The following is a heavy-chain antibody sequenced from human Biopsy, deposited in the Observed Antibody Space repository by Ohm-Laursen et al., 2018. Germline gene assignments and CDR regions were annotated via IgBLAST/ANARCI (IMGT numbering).Heavy chain of an antibody. Sequence: SLRLSCAASGFKFDEFAMHWVRQTPGKGLEWVSAINWNSDRVDYADSVKGRFTISRDNAENSLYLQMNNLRTEDTALYYCAKDNLPPARGPLNYYFYGMDVWGQGTTVTVS. D-gene: IGHD3-16*02. J-gene: IGHJ6*02. CDR1: GFKFDEFA. CDR2: INWNSDRV. V-gene: IGHV3-9*01. CDR3: AKDNLPPARGPLNYYFYGMDV.